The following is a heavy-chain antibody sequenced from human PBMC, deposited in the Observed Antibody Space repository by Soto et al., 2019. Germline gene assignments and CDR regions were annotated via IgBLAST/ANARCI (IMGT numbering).Heavy chain of an antibody. J-gene: IGHJ3*02. CDR2: ISGSGGKT. CDR1: VITFGNYA. V-gene: IGHV3-23*01. D-gene: IGHD3-10*02. CDR3: AKDVRGIYAFDI. Sequence: GVLRLYLSASVITFGNYATMWVPQASGKGLEWVSGISGSGGKTYYTESVKGRFTINKDNSKNTPYLPMHSLSADDTAMNYCAKDVRGIYAFDIWGRGTMVT.